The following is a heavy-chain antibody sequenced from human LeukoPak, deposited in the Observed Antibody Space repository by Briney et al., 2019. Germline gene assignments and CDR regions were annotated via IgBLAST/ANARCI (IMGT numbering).Heavy chain of an antibody. CDR3: AKGRYGDYPFDY. D-gene: IGHD4-17*01. V-gene: IGHV3-30-3*01. J-gene: IGHJ4*02. Sequence: GGSLRLSCAASGFTFSSYAMHWVRQAPGKGLEWVAVISYDGSNKYYADSVKGRFTISRDNSKNTLYLQMNSLRAEDTAVYYCAKGRYGDYPFDYWGQGTLVTVSS. CDR2: ISYDGSNK. CDR1: GFTFSSYA.